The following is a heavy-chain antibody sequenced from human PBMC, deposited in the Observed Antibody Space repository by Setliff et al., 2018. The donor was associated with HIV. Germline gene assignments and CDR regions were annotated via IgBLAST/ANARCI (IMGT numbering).Heavy chain of an antibody. CDR2: IDASGPT. V-gene: IGHV4-61*09. J-gene: IGHJ4*02. CDR1: DDSFSSSSFH. D-gene: IGHD1-26*01. CDR3: ARGRIVGGAWYFFDY. Sequence: KTSETLSLTCTVSDDSFSSSSFHWSWIRQPAGKGLEWIGQIDASGPTKYSPSLKSRVTISVETSRKEFFLELNSVTAADSAVYYCARGRIVGGAWYFFDYWGQGTLVTVSS.